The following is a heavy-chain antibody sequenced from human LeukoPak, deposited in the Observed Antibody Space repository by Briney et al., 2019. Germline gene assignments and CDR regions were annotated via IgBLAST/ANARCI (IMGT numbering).Heavy chain of an antibody. CDR3: ARDGARYCSSTSCYEDY. Sequence: ASVKVSRKASGYTFTSYGISWVRQAPGQGLEWMGWISAYNGNTNYAQKLQGRVTMTTDTSTSTAYMELRSLRSDDTAVYYCARDGARYCSSTSCYEDYWGQGTLVTVSS. CDR1: GYTFTSYG. CDR2: ISAYNGNT. V-gene: IGHV1-18*01. D-gene: IGHD2-2*01. J-gene: IGHJ4*02.